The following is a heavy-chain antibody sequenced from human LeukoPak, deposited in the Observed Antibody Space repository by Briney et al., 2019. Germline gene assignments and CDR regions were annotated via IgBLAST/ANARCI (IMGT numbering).Heavy chain of an antibody. CDR1: GFTFSTYW. V-gene: IGHV3-74*01. D-gene: IGHD6-19*01. CDR2: ISYDGSST. Sequence: GGSLRLSCVASGFTFSTYWMHWVRQAPGKGLVWVSRISYDGSSTNYADSVKGRFSISRDNAKNTVYLQMNSLKAEDTAVYYCAREAAVAGIYFDSWGQGTLVTVSS. J-gene: IGHJ4*02. CDR3: AREAAVAGIYFDS.